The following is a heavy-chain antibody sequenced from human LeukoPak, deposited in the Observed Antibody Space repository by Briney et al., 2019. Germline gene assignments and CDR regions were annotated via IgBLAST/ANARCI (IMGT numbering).Heavy chain of an antibody. V-gene: IGHV3-30*03. CDR3: ATDRGWYFDN. D-gene: IGHD1-26*01. Sequence: GGSLRLSCAASGFTFSSSGMHWVRQGPGTGLEWVAFISHEGSEKYFADSVKGRFTISGDNSKNTLYLQMNSLRDEDTAVFYCATDRGWYFDNWAREPWSPSPQ. CDR2: ISHEGSEK. J-gene: IGHJ4*02. CDR1: GFTFSSSG.